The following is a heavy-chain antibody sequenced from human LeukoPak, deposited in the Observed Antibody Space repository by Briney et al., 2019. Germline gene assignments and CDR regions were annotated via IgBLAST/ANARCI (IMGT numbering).Heavy chain of an antibody. Sequence: GGSLRLSCAASGFTFSSYWMSWVRQAPGKGLEWVANIKQDGSEKYYVDSVKGRFTISRDNAKNSLYLQMNSLRADDTAAYYCARVGSSSSRIVFGLDYMDVWGKGTTVTVSS. J-gene: IGHJ6*03. D-gene: IGHD6-6*01. CDR2: IKQDGSEK. CDR1: GFTFSSYW. V-gene: IGHV3-7*01. CDR3: ARVGSSSSRIVFGLDYMDV.